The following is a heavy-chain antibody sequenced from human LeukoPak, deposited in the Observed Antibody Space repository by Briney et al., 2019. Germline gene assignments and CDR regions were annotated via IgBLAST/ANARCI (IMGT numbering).Heavy chain of an antibody. V-gene: IGHV3-23*01. CDR1: GFTFSSYW. CDR3: AKEGDY. CDR2: ISSSGGTT. J-gene: IGHJ4*02. Sequence: GGSLRLSCGASGFTFSSYWMHWVRQAPGKGLEWVSAISSSGGTTYYADSVKGRFTISRDNSKNTLYLLMNGLRAEDTAVYYCAKEGDYWGQGTLVTVSS.